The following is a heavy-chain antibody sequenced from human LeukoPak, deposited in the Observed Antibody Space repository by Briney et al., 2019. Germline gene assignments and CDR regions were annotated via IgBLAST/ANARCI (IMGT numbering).Heavy chain of an antibody. J-gene: IGHJ4*02. D-gene: IGHD4-23*01. CDR1: GFTISGHA. CDR2: TVAGYSET. V-gene: IGHV3-23*01. Sequence: GGSLRLSCVASGFTISGHAMSWVRQAPAKGLEWVSITVAGYSETHYADSVRGRFTISRDDSSNTLSLEMNSLRADDTGTYYCVKDFCRGGNCPFPFFDSWGQGTVVAVSS. CDR3: VKDFCRGGNCPFPFFDS.